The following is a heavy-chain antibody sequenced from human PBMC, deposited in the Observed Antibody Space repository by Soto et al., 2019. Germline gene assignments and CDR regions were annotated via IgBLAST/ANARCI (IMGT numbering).Heavy chain of an antibody. CDR1: GGTFSSYA. CDR2: IIPIFGTA. V-gene: IGHV1-69*12. CDR3: ARVLEPGVDAFDI. D-gene: IGHD1-1*01. Sequence: QVQLVQSGAEVKKPGSSVKVSCKASGGTFSSYAISWVRQAPGQGLEWMGGIIPIFGTANYAQKFQGRVTINADESTSKAYMELSSLRSEDTAVYYGARVLEPGVDAFDIWGQGTMVTVSS. J-gene: IGHJ3*02.